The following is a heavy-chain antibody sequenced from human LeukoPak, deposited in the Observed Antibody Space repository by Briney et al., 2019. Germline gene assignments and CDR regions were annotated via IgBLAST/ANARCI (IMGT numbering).Heavy chain of an antibody. D-gene: IGHD5-18*01. Sequence: PGGSLRLSCAASGFTFSSYGMHWVRQAPGKGLEWVAVISYDGSNKYYADSVKGRFTISRDNSKNTLYLQMNSLRAEDTAVYYCAKGVADSYGYDWFDPWGQGTLVTVSS. CDR3: AKGVADSYGYDWFDP. CDR1: GFTFSSYG. CDR2: ISYDGSNK. J-gene: IGHJ5*02. V-gene: IGHV3-30*18.